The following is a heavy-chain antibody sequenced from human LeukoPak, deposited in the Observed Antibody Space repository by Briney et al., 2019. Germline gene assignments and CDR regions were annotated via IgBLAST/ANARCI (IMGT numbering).Heavy chain of an antibody. CDR1: GYTFTSYG. CDR3: ARDQFYNWNYGYGY. D-gene: IGHD1-7*01. J-gene: IGHJ4*02. Sequence: ASVKVSCKASGYTFTSYGISWVRQAPGQGLEWMGWISAYNGNTNYAQKLQGRVTMTTDTSTSTAYMELRSLRSDDTAVYYCARDQFYNWNYGYGYWGQGTLVTVSS. V-gene: IGHV1-18*01. CDR2: ISAYNGNT.